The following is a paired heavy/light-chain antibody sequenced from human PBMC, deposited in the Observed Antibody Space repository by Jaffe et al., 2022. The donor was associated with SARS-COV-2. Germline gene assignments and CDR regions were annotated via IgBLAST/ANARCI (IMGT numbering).Light chain of an antibody. Sequence: QSVLTQPPSVSGAPGQRVTISCTGSSSNIGAGYDVHWYQQLPGTAPKLLIYGNSNRPSGVPDRFSGSKSGTSASLAISGLQAEDEADYYCQSYDSSLSALYVFGTGTKVTVL. CDR1: SSNIGAGYD. V-gene: IGLV1-40*01. CDR2: GNS. CDR3: QSYDSSLSALYV. J-gene: IGLJ1*01.
Heavy chain of an antibody. Sequence: QVQLQESGPGLVKPSETLSLTCTVSGGSISSYYWSWIRQPPGKGLEWIGYIYYSGSTNYNPSLKSRVTISVDTSKNQFSLKLSSVTAADTAVYYCASSAGVDYVWGSYRYGYFDYWGQGTLVTVSS. V-gene: IGHV4-59*01. D-gene: IGHD3-16*02. J-gene: IGHJ4*02. CDR3: ASSAGVDYVWGSYRYGYFDY. CDR2: IYYSGST. CDR1: GGSISSYY.